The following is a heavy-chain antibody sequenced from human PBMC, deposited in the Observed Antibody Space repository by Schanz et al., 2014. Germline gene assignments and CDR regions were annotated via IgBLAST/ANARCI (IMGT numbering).Heavy chain of an antibody. CDR2: LSGGSSYI. CDR1: GFTFSNAW. Sequence: VQLVESGGGVVQPGGSLRLSYAASGFTFSNAWMNWVRQAPGKGLEWVSSLSGGSSYIFYADSVKGRFTISRDNAKNSLYLQMNSLRVEDTAVYYCARSYHDDDDYTRALDMWGQGTMVTVSS. J-gene: IGHJ3*02. V-gene: IGHV3-21*01. D-gene: IGHD3-16*01. CDR3: ARSYHDDDDYTRALDM.